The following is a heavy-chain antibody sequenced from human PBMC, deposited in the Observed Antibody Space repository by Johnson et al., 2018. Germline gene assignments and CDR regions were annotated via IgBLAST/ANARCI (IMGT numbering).Heavy chain of an antibody. Sequence: QVQLQQWGAGLLKPSETXSLTCAAYGGTFTGYYWNWIWQPAGKGLEWIGRLYTRGSTNYNPSLKSRVTILVDTSKNQFHLRLNSVTAADTAVYYCARSWGYYDIWGQGTMVTVSS. CDR3: ARSWGYYDI. D-gene: IGHD2-15*01. CDR2: LYTRGST. V-gene: IGHV4-59*10. CDR1: GGTFTGYY. J-gene: IGHJ3*02.